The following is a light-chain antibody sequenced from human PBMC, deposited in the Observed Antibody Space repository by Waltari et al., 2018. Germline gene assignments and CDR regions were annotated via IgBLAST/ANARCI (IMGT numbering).Light chain of an antibody. CDR1: SRDVGGYNY. CDR2: DVS. V-gene: IGLV2-14*01. Sequence: QPALTQPASVSGSPGQSITISCTGTSRDVGGYNYVSWYQQHPGKAPKLMIYDVSNRPSGVSNRFSGSKSGNTASLTISGLQAEDEADYYCSSYTSSRTLIFGGGTKLTVL. CDR3: SSYTSSRTLI. J-gene: IGLJ2*01.